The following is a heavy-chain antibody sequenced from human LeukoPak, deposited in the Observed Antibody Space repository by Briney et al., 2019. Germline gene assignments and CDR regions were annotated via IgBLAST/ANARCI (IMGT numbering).Heavy chain of an antibody. V-gene: IGHV3-21*01. J-gene: IGHJ4*02. CDR1: GFTFSSYS. CDR3: ARDRGDRGSYFDN. Sequence: PGGSLRLSCAASGFTFSSYSMNWVRQAPGKGLEWVSFISTSSSYIHNADSVKGRFTISRDNAENSLYLQMNSLRPEDAAVYYCARDRGDRGSYFDNWGQGTLVTVSS. CDR2: ISTSSSYI. D-gene: IGHD1-26*01.